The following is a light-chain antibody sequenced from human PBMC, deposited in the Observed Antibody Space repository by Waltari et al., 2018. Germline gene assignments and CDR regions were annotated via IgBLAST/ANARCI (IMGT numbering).Light chain of an antibody. J-gene: IGKJ4*01. V-gene: IGKV4-1*01. Sequence: DIVMTQSPDSLAVSLGERATINCKSSQSVLYSSNNKNYLAWYQQKPGQPPKLLIYWAPTRESGVPDRFSGSGSGTDFTLTISSLQAEDVAVYYCQQYYGTPCTFGGGT. CDR3: QQYYGTPCT. CDR2: WAP. CDR1: QSVLYSSNNKNY.